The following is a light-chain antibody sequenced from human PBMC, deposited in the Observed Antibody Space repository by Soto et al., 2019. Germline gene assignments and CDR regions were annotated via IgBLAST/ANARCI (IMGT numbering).Light chain of an antibody. CDR3: SSYTVSTTVV. CDR2: EVS. V-gene: IGLV2-14*01. J-gene: IGLJ3*02. CDR1: SSDVGAYNY. Sequence: QSALTQPASVSGSPGQSITISCTGTSSDVGAYNYVSWYQQYPGKAPKLMIYEVSYRPSGVSYRFSGSKSGNRASLTISGLQAEDEADYYCSSYTVSTTVVFGGGTKLTVL.